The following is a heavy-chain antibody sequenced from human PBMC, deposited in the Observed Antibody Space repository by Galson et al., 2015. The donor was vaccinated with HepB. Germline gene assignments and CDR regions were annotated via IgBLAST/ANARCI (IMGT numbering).Heavy chain of an antibody. D-gene: IGHD6-19*01. J-gene: IGHJ4*02. Sequence: SLRLSCAASGFTFSYNAMHWVRQAPGKGLEWVAFIRYDGSDKFYADSVKGRFTISRDDSKNTLSLQMNSLGVDDTAVYYCARDVNSGWFDYWGQGTLVTVSS. CDR1: GFTFSYNA. CDR3: ARDVNSGWFDY. V-gene: IGHV3-30*02. CDR2: IRYDGSDK.